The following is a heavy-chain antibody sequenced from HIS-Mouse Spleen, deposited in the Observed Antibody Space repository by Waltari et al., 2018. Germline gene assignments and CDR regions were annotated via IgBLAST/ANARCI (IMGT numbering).Heavy chain of an antibody. J-gene: IGHJ3*02. CDR3: TTRAAFDI. Sequence: EVQLVESGGGLVKPGGSLRLSCAASGFTFSNAWMSWVRQAPGKGLEWVGRIKSKTEGGTTDYAEPVKGRFTISRDDSKNTLYLQMNSLKTEDTAVYYCTTRAAFDIWGQGTMVTVSS. V-gene: IGHV3-15*01. CDR2: IKSKTEGGTT. CDR1: GFTFSNAW.